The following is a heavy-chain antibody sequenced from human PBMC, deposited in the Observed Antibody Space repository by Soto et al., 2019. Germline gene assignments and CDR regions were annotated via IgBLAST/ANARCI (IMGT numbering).Heavy chain of an antibody. CDR1: GVTVSSDAYY. J-gene: IGHJ4*02. CDR2: IYHRGST. D-gene: IGHD6-13*01. CDR3: ARYRFSGSRWSKFDY. Sequence: QVQLQQSGPGQVKPSQTLSLTCSVSGVTVSSDAYYWSWIRQRPGKGLEWIGNIYHRGSTYYSPSLKSRVDISLDTSKNEFFLRLSSVTAADTAVYYCARYRFSGSRWSKFDYWCQGTLVTVSS. V-gene: IGHV4-31*03.